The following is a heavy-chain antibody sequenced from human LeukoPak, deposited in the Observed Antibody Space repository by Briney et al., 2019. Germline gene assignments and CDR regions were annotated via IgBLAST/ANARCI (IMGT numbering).Heavy chain of an antibody. V-gene: IGHV1-46*01. Sequence: ASVKVSCKASGYTFTSYYMHWLRQAPGQGLEWMGIINPSGGSTSYAQKFQGRVTMTRDTSTSTVYMELSSLRSEDTAVYYCARDPGYGSGSYYRSYYGMDVWGKGTTVTVSS. CDR3: ARDPGYGSGSYYRSYYGMDV. J-gene: IGHJ6*04. CDR2: INPSGGST. D-gene: IGHD3-10*01. CDR1: GYTFTSYY.